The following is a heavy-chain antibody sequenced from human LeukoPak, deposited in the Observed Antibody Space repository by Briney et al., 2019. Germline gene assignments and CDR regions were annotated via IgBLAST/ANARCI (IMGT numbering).Heavy chain of an antibody. V-gene: IGHV3-30*04. D-gene: IGHD6-6*01. J-gene: IGHJ4*02. Sequence: PGRSLRLSCAASGFTFSSYAMHWVRQAPGKGLEWVAVISYDGSNKYYADSVKGRFTISRDNSKNTLYLQMNSLRAEDTAVYYCARDGYSSSSYFDYWGQGTLVTVSS. CDR1: GFTFSSYA. CDR3: ARDGYSSSSYFDY. CDR2: ISYDGSNK.